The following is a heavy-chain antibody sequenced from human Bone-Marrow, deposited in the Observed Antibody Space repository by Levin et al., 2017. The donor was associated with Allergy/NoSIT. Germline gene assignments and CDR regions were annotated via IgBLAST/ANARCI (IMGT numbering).Heavy chain of an antibody. CDR3: ARLDYYDSSQFDY. V-gene: IGHV3-7*01. J-gene: IGHJ4*02. CDR2: IKQDGSEK. CDR1: GFTFNIYW. Sequence: GGSLRLSCAASGFTFNIYWMSWVRQSPGKGLEWVANIKQDGSEKHLVDSVKGRFTISRDNAKNSLYLQLNSLRAEDTAVYYCARLDYYDSSQFDYWGRGTLVTVSS. D-gene: IGHD3-22*01.